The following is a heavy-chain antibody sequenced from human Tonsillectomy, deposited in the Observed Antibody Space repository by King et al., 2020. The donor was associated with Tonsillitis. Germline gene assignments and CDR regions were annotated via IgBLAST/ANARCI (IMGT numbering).Heavy chain of an antibody. D-gene: IGHD4-11*01. CDR1: GFTFSGSA. V-gene: IGHV3-73*02. CDR3: TRPRARSTVTTSQQDV. CDR2: IRSKANSYAT. Sequence: VQLVESGGGLVQPGGSLKLSCAASGFTFSGSAMHWVRQASGKGLEWVGRIRSKANSYATAYAASVKGRVTISRDDSKNTAYLQMNSLKTEDTALYYCTRPRARSTVTTSQQDVWGKGTTVTVSS. J-gene: IGHJ6*04.